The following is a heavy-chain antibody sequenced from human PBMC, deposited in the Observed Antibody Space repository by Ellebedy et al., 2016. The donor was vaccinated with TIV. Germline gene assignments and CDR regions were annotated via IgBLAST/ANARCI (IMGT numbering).Heavy chain of an antibody. CDR2: INSDGGST. Sequence: GGSLRLSXAASGFTFSIYWMHWVRQAPGKGLVWVSHINSDGGSTIYADSVKGRFTISRGNAKNTLYLQMNSLRAEDTAVYYCASGFTHYGAFDIWGQGTMVTVSS. CDR1: GFTFSIYW. V-gene: IGHV3-74*01. J-gene: IGHJ3*02. CDR3: ASGFTHYGAFDI. D-gene: IGHD3-16*01.